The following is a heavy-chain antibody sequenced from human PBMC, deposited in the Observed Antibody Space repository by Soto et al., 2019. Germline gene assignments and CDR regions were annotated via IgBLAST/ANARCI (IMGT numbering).Heavy chain of an antibody. CDR3: ARDQLEGTWFDP. Sequence: QLQLQESGSGLVRPSQTLSLTCAVSGGSISSGGYSWNWIRQPPGKGLEWIGYIYHSGSTLYNPSTKSRVTRSGDKSKNQSSLKLSSVTAADTAVYYCARDQLEGTWFDPWGQGTLVTVSS. D-gene: IGHD1-1*01. CDR1: GGSISSGGYS. V-gene: IGHV4-30-2*01. CDR2: IYHSGST. J-gene: IGHJ5*02.